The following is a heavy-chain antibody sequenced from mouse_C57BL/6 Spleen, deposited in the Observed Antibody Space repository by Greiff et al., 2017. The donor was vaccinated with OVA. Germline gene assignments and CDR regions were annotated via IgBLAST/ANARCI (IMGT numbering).Heavy chain of an antibody. Sequence: VQLQQSGAELARPGASVKLSCKASGYTFTDYGIHWVKQTTGQGLEWIGEIYPRSGNTYYNEKLKGKATLTADKSSSTAYMELRRLTSEDAAVYCCASPPYDYDGYWGQGTTLTVSS. D-gene: IGHD2-4*01. CDR2: IYPRSGNT. CDR3: ASPPYDYDGY. CDR1: GYTFTDYG. V-gene: IGHV1-81*01. J-gene: IGHJ2*01.